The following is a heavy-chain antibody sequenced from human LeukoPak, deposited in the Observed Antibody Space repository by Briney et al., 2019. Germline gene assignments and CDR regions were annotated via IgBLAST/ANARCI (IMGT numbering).Heavy chain of an antibody. Sequence: ASVKVSCKASGYTFTSYDINWVRQATGQGLEWMGWMNPNSGNTGYAQQFQGRVTMTRNTSTSTAYMELSSLRSEDTAMYYCARGDRGYYYYGMDVWGQGITVTVSS. CDR3: ARGDRGYYYYGMDV. CDR2: MNPNSGNT. J-gene: IGHJ6*02. V-gene: IGHV1-8*01. CDR1: GYTFTSYD.